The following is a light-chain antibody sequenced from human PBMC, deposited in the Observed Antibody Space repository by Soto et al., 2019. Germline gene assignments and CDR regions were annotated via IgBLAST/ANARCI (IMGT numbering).Light chain of an antibody. Sequence: VVTQSPDTLSVSPGERATLSCRASQSVSSNLAWYQQKPGQAPRLLIYGPSTRATGIPARFSGSGSGTEFTLTISRLQSEDFAVYYCQQYNNWPLTFGGGTRVEIK. V-gene: IGKV3-15*01. CDR2: GPS. CDR1: QSVSSN. J-gene: IGKJ4*01. CDR3: QQYNNWPLT.